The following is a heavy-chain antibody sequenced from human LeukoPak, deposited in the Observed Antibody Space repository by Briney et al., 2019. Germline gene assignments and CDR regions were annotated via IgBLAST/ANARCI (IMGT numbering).Heavy chain of an antibody. V-gene: IGHV3-74*01. Sequence: GGSLRLSCAASGDYWMHWVRQAPGKGLVWVSHINSDGSWTSYADSVKGRFTISKDNAKNTAYLQMNNLRAEDTAVYYCVSFYEAYWGRGTLVTVSS. CDR1: GDYW. J-gene: IGHJ4*02. CDR2: INSDGSWT. D-gene: IGHD2/OR15-2a*01. CDR3: VSFYEAY.